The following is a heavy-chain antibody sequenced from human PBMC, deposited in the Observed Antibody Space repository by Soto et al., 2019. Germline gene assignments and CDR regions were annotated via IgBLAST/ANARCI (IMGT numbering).Heavy chain of an antibody. V-gene: IGHV3-33*01. CDR3: ARGLRGVLDY. CDR2: ISNDENIK. Sequence: GGSLRLSCVASGFNFGNFGMHWVRQAPGKGLEWLTVISNDENIKQDSVRGRFAIARDNSKKTLYLHLTSLRAEDTAIYYCARGLRGVLDYWGQGTVVTVYS. D-gene: IGHD5-12*01. J-gene: IGHJ4*02. CDR1: GFNFGNFG.